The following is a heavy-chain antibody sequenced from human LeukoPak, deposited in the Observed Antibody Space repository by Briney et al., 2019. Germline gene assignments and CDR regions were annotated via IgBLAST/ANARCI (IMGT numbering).Heavy chain of an antibody. CDR3: ARIGFGELSKGLDY. D-gene: IGHD3-10*01. J-gene: IGHJ4*02. CDR2: INHSGST. CDR1: GGSFSGYY. V-gene: IGHV4-34*01. Sequence: SETLSLTCAVYGGSFSGYYWSWIRQPPGKGLEWIGEINHSGSTNYNPSLKSRVTISVDTSKNQFSLKLSSVTAADTAVYYCARIGFGELSKGLDYWGQGTLVTVSS.